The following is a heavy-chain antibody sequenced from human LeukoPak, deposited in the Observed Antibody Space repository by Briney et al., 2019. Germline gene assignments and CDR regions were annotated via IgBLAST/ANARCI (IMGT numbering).Heavy chain of an antibody. Sequence: SETLSLTCTVSGGSISSYYWSWIRQPPGKGLEWIGYIYYSGSTNYNPSLKSRVTIPVDTSKNQFSLKLSSVTAADTAVYYCARGGKYYDILTGYYRTDDAFDIWGQGTMVTVSS. CDR1: GGSISSYY. CDR2: IYYSGST. J-gene: IGHJ3*02. CDR3: ARGGKYYDILTGYYRTDDAFDI. V-gene: IGHV4-59*01. D-gene: IGHD3-9*01.